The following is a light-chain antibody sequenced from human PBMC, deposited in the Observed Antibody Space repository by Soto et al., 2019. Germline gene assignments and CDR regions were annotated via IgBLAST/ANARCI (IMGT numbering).Light chain of an antibody. J-gene: IGKJ3*01. Sequence: IVLTQSPGTLSLSPGERATLSCGASQSVTNNFLAWYQQKPGQAPRLLIYGASSRATGVPDRFSGSWSGTDFTLTISRLEPGDFAVYYCQQYGTPLFTFAPATKLDIK. V-gene: IGKV3-20*01. CDR3: QQYGTPLFT. CDR1: QSVTNNF. CDR2: GAS.